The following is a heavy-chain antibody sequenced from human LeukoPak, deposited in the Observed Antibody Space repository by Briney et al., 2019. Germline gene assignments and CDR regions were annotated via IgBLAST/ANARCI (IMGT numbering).Heavy chain of an antibody. Sequence: SETLSLTRAVYGGSFSGYYWSWIRQPPGKGLEWIGEINHSGSTNYNPSLKSRVTISVDTSKNQFSLKLSSVTAADTAVYYCARRGYYDYVWGSYPFDYWGQGTLVTVSS. D-gene: IGHD3-16*02. CDR1: GGSFSGYY. J-gene: IGHJ4*02. V-gene: IGHV4-34*01. CDR3: ARRGYYDYVWGSYPFDY. CDR2: INHSGST.